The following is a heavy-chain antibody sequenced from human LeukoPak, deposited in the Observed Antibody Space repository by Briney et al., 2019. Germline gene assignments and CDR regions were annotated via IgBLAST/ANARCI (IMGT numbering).Heavy chain of an antibody. D-gene: IGHD3-10*01. CDR3: ARERRRYYGSGSYYPLGGMDV. CDR2: INHSGST. J-gene: IGHJ6*04. CDR1: GGSFSGYY. V-gene: IGHV4-34*01. Sequence: SETLSLTCAVYGGSFSGYYWSWIRQPSGKGLEWLGEINHSGSTNYNPSLKSRVTISVDTSKNQFSLKLSSVTAADTAVYYCARERRRYYGSGSYYPLGGMDVWGKGTTVTVSS.